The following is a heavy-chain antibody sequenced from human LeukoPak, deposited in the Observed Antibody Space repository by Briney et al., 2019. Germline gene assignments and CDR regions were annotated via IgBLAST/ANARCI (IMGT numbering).Heavy chain of an antibody. CDR2: GST. V-gene: IGHV4-39*01. J-gene: IGHJ5*02. D-gene: IGHD2-15*01. CDR1: GGSISSSSYY. CDR3: ARMTRGSSIWFDP. Sequence: SETLSLTCTVSGGSISSSSYYWGWIRQPPGKGLEWIGSGSTYYNPSLKSRATISVDAYKSQFSLKLTFVTAADTAVYYCARMTRGSSIWFDPWGQGTLVTVSS.